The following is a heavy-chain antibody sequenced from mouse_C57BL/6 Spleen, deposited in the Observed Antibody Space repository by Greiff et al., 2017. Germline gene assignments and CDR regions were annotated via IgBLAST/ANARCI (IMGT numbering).Heavy chain of an antibody. D-gene: IGHD1-1*01. CDR2: INPGSGGT. J-gene: IGHJ2*01. CDR3: ARGYGSLYFDY. CDR1: GYAFTNYL. Sequence: VQLQQSGAELVRPGTSVKVSCKASGYAFTNYLIEWVKQRPGQGLEWIGVINPGSGGTNYNEKFKGKATLTADKSSSTAYMQLSSLTSEDSAVYFCARGYGSLYFDYWGQGTTLTVSS. V-gene: IGHV1-54*01.